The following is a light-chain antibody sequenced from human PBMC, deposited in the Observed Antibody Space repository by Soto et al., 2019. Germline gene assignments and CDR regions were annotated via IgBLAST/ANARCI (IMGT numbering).Light chain of an antibody. Sequence: EIVLTQSPGTLSLSPGERATLSCRASQRVSSSLLAWYQQKPGQAPRPLISAASSRATGIPDRFNGSGSGTDVTRTIIWLEHEDFAGYYLPTYGDSLFTFSHGTKV. CDR3: PTYGDSLFT. J-gene: IGKJ3*01. CDR2: AAS. V-gene: IGKV3-20*01. CDR1: QRVSSSL.